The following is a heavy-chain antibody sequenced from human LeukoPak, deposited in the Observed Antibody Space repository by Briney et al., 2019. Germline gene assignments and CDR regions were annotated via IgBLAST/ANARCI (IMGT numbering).Heavy chain of an antibody. Sequence: SETLSLTCTVSGYSISSGYYWGWIRQPPGKGLEWIGSIYHSGSTYYNPSLKSRVTISVGTSKNQFSLKLSSVTAADTAVYYCARKVRLLDEFDYWGQGILVTVSS. V-gene: IGHV4-38-2*02. J-gene: IGHJ4*02. CDR2: IYHSGST. CDR3: ARKVRLLDEFDY. CDR1: GYSISSGYY. D-gene: IGHD2-21*02.